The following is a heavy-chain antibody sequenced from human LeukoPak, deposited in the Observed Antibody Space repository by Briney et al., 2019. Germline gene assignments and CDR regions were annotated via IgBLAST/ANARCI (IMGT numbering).Heavy chain of an antibody. CDR1: GFTFSSYE. Sequence: SGGSLRLSCAASGFTFSSYEMNWVRQAPGKGLEWVSSISSSSSYIYYADSVKGRFTISRDNAKNSLYLQMNSLRAEDTAVYYCARDRSSSSSFHWYFDLWGRGTLVTVSS. CDR3: ARDRSSSSSFHWYFDL. J-gene: IGHJ2*01. D-gene: IGHD6-6*01. CDR2: ISSSSSYI. V-gene: IGHV3-21*01.